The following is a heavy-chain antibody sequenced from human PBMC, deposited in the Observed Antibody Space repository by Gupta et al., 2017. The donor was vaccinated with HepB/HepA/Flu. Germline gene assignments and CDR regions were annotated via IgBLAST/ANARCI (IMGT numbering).Heavy chain of an antibody. Sequence: EVQLVESGGGLVKPGGSLRLSCAASGFTFSNAWMSWVRQAPGKGLEWVGRIKSKTDGGTTDYAAPVKGRFTISRDDSKNTLYLQMNSLKTEDTAVYYCTTYAAAIWGRYYYYYMDVWGKGTTVTVSS. CDR3: TTYAAAIWGRYYYYYMDV. CDR1: GFTFSNAW. CDR2: IKSKTDGGTT. V-gene: IGHV3-15*01. D-gene: IGHD2-2*02. J-gene: IGHJ6*03.